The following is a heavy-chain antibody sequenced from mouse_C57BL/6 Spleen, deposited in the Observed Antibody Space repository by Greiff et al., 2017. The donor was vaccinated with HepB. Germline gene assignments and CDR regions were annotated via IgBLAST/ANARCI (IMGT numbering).Heavy chain of an antibody. CDR3: ARDDDGYYPLAY. Sequence: EVKLVESGGGLVQSGRSLRLSCATSGFTFSDFYMEWVRQAPGKGLEWIAASRNKANDYTTEYSASVKGRFIVSRDTSQSILYLQMNALRAEDTAIYYCARDDDGYYPLAYWGQGTLVTVSA. CDR2: SRNKANDYTT. J-gene: IGHJ3*01. D-gene: IGHD2-3*01. CDR1: GFTFSDFY. V-gene: IGHV7-1*01.